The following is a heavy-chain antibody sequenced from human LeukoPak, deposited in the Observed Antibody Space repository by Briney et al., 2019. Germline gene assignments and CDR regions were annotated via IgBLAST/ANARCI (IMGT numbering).Heavy chain of an antibody. CDR1: GGTFSSYT. J-gene: IGHJ4*02. CDR2: ISAYNDKT. V-gene: IGHV1-18*01. D-gene: IGHD2-8*01. CDR3: ARAGARISMLRGGLDY. Sequence: ASVKVSCKASGGTFSSYTISWVRQAPGQGLEWMGWISAYNDKTNYAQKYEGRVTMTTDTSTTTAYMELRSLTSDDTAVYYCARAGARISMLRGGLDYWGQGTLVTVSS.